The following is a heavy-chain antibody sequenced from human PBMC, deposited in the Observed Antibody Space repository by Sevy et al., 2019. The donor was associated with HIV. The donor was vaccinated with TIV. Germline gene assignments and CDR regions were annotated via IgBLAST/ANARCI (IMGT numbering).Heavy chain of an antibody. CDR2: IKQDGSEK. D-gene: IGHD3-10*01. CDR3: ARGYGSGSYYNYYYYGMDV. Sequence: QLGGSLRLSCAASGFTFSSYWMSWVRQAPGKGLEWVANIKQDGSEKYYVDSVKGRFTISRDNAKNSLYLQMNSLRAEDTAVYYCARGYGSGSYYNYYYYGMDVWGQGTTVTVSS. CDR1: GFTFSSYW. V-gene: IGHV3-7*03. J-gene: IGHJ6*02.